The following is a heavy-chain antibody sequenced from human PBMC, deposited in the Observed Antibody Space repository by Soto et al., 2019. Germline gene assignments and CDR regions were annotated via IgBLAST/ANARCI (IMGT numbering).Heavy chain of an antibody. CDR2: ISSSSSYI. Sequence: EVQLVESGGGLVKPGGSLRLSCAASGFTFSSYSMNWVRQAPGKGLEWVSSISSSSSYIYYADSVKGRFTISRDNAKNSLYLQMTSLRAEDTALYYCARDGRSYDLDPWGQGTLVTVSS. V-gene: IGHV3-21*01. J-gene: IGHJ5*02. CDR3: ARDGRSYDLDP. D-gene: IGHD3-10*01. CDR1: GFTFSSYS.